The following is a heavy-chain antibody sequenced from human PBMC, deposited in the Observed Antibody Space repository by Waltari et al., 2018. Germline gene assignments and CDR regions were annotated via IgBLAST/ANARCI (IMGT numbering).Heavy chain of an antibody. V-gene: IGHV4-61*02. Sequence: QVQLQESGPGLVKPSQTLSLTCTVSGGSISSGSYYWSWIRQPAGKGLEWIGRIYTSGSINYNPSLKSRVTISVDTSKNQFSLKLSSVTAADTAVYYCARLTGYGDYAGFDYWGQGTLVTVSS. D-gene: IGHD4-17*01. J-gene: IGHJ4*02. CDR2: IYTSGSI. CDR1: GGSISSGSYY. CDR3: ARLTGYGDYAGFDY.